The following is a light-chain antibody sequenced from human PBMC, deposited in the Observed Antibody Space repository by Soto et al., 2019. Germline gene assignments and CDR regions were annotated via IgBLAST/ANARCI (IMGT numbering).Light chain of an antibody. CDR3: QKHETSGT. CDR2: GAS. CDR1: QSVSSTY. J-gene: IGKJ1*01. Sequence: EIVLTQSPGTLSLSPGERAILSCRASQSVSSTYLGWYQQKPGPAPRLLIYGASRRASGITERFSGSGSGTDFTLTISRLEPEDFAEYYWQKHETSGTFGQGTRVEIK. V-gene: IGKV3-20*01.